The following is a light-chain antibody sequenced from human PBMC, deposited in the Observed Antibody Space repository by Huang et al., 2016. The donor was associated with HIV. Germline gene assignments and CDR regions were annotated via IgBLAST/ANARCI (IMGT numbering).Light chain of an antibody. J-gene: IGKJ4*01. CDR3: QQYYITPLT. CDR1: QSVLFSSKNKNC. Sequence: DIVMTQSPDSLAVSLGERATINCKSCQSVLFSSKNKNCLAWYQQRPGQPPRLLINWASTRESGVPDRFSGSGSGTDFTLTISSLQAEDVAVYYCQQYYITPLTFGGGTKVEIK. V-gene: IGKV4-1*01. CDR2: WAS.